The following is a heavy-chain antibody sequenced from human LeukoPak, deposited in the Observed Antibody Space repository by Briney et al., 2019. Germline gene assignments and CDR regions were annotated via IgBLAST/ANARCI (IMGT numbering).Heavy chain of an antibody. CDR2: ISYRTSHI. J-gene: IGHJ4*02. Sequence: PGGSLRLSCTAPGFTFSDCDMSWFRQAPGKGLEWVSSISYRTSHIYYADSVKGRFAISRDNAKNSLYLQMDSLRAEDTAVYFCGRAFPPLRTAAAGDYWGQGTLVTVSS. CDR1: GFTFSDCD. CDR3: GRAFPPLRTAAAGDY. D-gene: IGHD6-13*01. V-gene: IGHV3-21*01.